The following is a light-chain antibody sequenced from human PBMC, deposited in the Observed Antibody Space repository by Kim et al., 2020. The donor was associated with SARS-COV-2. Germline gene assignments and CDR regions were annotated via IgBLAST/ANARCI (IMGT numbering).Light chain of an antibody. V-gene: IGKV1-33*01. CDR2: DAS. CDR3: QQYDDVPIT. CDR1: HDITNS. J-gene: IGKJ4*01. Sequence: ASVGDRVTITCQASHDITNSLNWYRQKPGKAPDLLIYDASILETGVPTRFSGSGSGRHFTFTIDSLQPEDFTTFYCQQYDDVPITFGGGTKVDIK.